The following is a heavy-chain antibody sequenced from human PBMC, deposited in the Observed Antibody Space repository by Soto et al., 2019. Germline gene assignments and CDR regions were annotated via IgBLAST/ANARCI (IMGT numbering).Heavy chain of an antibody. Sequence: ASVKVSCKASGGTFSSYAISWVRQAPGQGLEWMREIIPIFGTANYAQKIQGRITITADESTSTAYMELSSLRSEDTAVYYCARGGPARGYYDFWSGFGRDPFDYWGQGTLVTVSS. D-gene: IGHD3-3*01. J-gene: IGHJ4*02. V-gene: IGHV1-69*13. CDR1: GGTFSSYA. CDR3: ARGGPARGYYDFWSGFGRDPFDY. CDR2: IIPIFGTA.